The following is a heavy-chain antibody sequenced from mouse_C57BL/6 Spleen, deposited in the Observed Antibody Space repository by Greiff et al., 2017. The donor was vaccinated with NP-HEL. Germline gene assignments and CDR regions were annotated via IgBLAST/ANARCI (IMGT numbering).Heavy chain of an antibody. Sequence: QVQLKESGAELARPGASVKLSCKASGYTFTSYGISWVKQRTGQGLEWIGEIYPRSGNTYYNEKFKGKATLTADKSSSTAYMELRSLTSEDSAVYFCARGGGLWSFDYWGQGTTLTVSS. CDR3: ARGGGLWSFDY. D-gene: IGHD1-1*02. CDR1: GYTFTSYG. V-gene: IGHV1-81*01. J-gene: IGHJ2*01. CDR2: IYPRSGNT.